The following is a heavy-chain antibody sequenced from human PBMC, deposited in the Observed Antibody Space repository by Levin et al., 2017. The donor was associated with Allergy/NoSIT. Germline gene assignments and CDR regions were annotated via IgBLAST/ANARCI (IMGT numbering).Heavy chain of an antibody. J-gene: IGHJ4*02. D-gene: IGHD4-23*01. CDR2: ISWNSGSI. Sequence: GGSLRHSCAASGFTFDDYAMHWVRQAPGKGLEWVSGISWNSGSIGYADSVKGRFTISRDNAKNSLYLQMNSLRAEDTALYYCAKGMVTVVTPTDYWGQGTLVTVSS. CDR3: AKGMVTVVTPTDY. V-gene: IGHV3-9*01. CDR1: GFTFDDYA.